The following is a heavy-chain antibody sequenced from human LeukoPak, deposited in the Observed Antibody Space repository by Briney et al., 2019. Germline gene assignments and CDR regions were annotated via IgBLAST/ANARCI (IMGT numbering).Heavy chain of an antibody. CDR2: ISAYNGNT. CDR1: GYTFTSYG. J-gene: IGHJ6*04. Sequence: ASVKVSCKASGYTFTSYGISWVRQAPGRGLEWMGWISAYNGNTNYAQKLQGRVTMTTDTSTSTAYMELRSLRSDDTAVYYCARDSDWNTVNYYYGMDVWGKGTTVTVSS. V-gene: IGHV1-18*04. CDR3: ARDSDWNTVNYYYGMDV. D-gene: IGHD1/OR15-1a*01.